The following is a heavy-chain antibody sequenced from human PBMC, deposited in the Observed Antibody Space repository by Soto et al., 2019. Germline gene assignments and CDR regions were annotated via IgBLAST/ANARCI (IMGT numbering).Heavy chain of an antibody. CDR2: IHYSGST. CDR1: GASISITSYY. CDR3: ASTKDETLDFDY. Sequence: QLQLQESGPGLVKPSETLSLTCTVSGASISITSYYWGWVRQPPGKGLEWIGSIHYSGSTHYNPSLQSRVTIAGDASKKPFSLKLRSVTAADTAVYYCASTKDETLDFDYWGQGTLVTVSS. J-gene: IGHJ4*02. D-gene: IGHD2-8*01. V-gene: IGHV4-39*01.